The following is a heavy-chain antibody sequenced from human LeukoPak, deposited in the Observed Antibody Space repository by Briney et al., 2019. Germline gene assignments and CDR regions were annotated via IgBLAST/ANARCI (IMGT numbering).Heavy chain of an antibody. Sequence: PSETLSLTCTVSGGSISSYYWSWIRQPPGKGLEWIGYIYYSGSTNYNLSLKSRVTISVDTSKNQFSLKLSSVTAADTAVYYCARRGATTHYFDYWGQGTLVTVSS. J-gene: IGHJ4*02. CDR2: IYYSGST. D-gene: IGHD1-26*01. CDR3: ARRGATTHYFDY. CDR1: GGSISSYY. V-gene: IGHV4-59*08.